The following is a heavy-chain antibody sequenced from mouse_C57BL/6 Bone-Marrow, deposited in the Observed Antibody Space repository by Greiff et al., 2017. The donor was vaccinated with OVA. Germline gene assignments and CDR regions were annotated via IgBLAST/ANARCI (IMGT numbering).Heavy chain of an antibody. CDR2: IDPEDGDT. D-gene: IGHD1-1*01. CDR3: TTGITTVVAHFDY. J-gene: IGHJ2*01. V-gene: IGHV14-1*01. Sequence: VQLQQSGAELVRPGASVKLSCTASGFNIQDYYMHWVKQRPEQGLEWIGRIDPEDGDTEYAPKFQGKATMTADTSSNTAYLQLSSLTSEDTAVYYCTTGITTVVAHFDYWGQGTTLTVSS. CDR1: GFNIQDYY.